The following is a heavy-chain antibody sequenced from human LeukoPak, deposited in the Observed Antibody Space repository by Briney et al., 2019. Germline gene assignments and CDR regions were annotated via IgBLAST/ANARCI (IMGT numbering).Heavy chain of an antibody. CDR1: GFTFSSYA. V-gene: IGHV3-23*01. D-gene: IGHD4-17*01. CDR2: ISGSGGST. J-gene: IGHJ6*02. Sequence: GGSLRLSCAASGFTFSSYAMSWVRQAPGKGLEWVSAISGSGGSTYYADSVKGRFTMSRDNSKNTLYLQINSLRAEDTAVYYCAKYGSVTVRYNGMDVWGQGTTVTVSS. CDR3: AKYGSVTVRYNGMDV.